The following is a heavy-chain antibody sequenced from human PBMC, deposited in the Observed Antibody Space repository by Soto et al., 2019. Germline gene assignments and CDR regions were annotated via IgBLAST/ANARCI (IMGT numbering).Heavy chain of an antibody. CDR3: ARPTYYYDSSGYYWGY. D-gene: IGHD3-22*01. CDR1: GGSISSSSYY. V-gene: IGHV4-39*01. Sequence: QLQLQESGPGLVKTSETLSLTCTVSGGSISSSSYYWGWIRQPPGKGLEWIGSIYYSGSTYYNPSLKSRVTISVDTSKNQFSLKLSSVTAADTAVYYCARPTYYYDSSGYYWGYWGQGTLVTVSS. CDR2: IYYSGST. J-gene: IGHJ4*02.